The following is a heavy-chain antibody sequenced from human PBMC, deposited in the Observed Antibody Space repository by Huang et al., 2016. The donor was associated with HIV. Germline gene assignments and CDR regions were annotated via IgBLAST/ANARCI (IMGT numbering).Heavy chain of an antibody. CDR1: EYTLNELS. D-gene: IGHD3-9*01. CDR2: FDPEIGET. Sequence: QVQLVQSRAEVKKPGASVKVSCKVSEYTLNELSIHWVRQPPGKGLEWMEGFDPEIGETIYAQKFQGIGTMTEETSTETAFMELSGLRPADTAVYYCATGFDVFFDFWGQGTLVTVSS. J-gene: IGHJ4*02. CDR3: ATGFDVFFDF. V-gene: IGHV1-24*01.